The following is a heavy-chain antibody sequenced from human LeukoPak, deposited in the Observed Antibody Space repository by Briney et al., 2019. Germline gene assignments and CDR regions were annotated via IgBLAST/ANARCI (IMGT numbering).Heavy chain of an antibody. CDR2: INPNSGGT. V-gene: IGHV1-2*06. J-gene: IGHJ4*02. CDR1: GYTFTGYY. D-gene: IGHD6-19*01. Sequence: ASVKVSCKASGYTFTGYYMFWLRQAPGQGLEWMGRINPNSGGTNYAQKFQGRVTMTRDTSITTAYMELSSLRSDDTAVHYCARDLPSPGISVADDYWGQGTLVTVSS. CDR3: ARDLPSPGISVADDY.